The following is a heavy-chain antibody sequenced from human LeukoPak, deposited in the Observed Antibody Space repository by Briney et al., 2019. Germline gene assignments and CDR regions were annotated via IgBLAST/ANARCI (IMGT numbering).Heavy chain of an antibody. D-gene: IGHD2-2*01. Sequence: SVKVSCKASGYTFTSYDINWVRQAPGQGLEWMGRIIPIFDITNYAQKFHGRVTITADKSTTTAYMELSSLRFEDTAVYYCVSQCDGVVTSTCPVDPWGQGTLVTVSS. V-gene: IGHV1-69*04. CDR3: VSQCDGVVTSTCPVDP. CDR2: IIPIFDIT. CDR1: GYTFTSYD. J-gene: IGHJ5*02.